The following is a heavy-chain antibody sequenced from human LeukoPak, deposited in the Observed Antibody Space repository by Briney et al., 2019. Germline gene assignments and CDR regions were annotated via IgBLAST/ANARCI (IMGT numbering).Heavy chain of an antibody. CDR1: GGSISSHY. CDR2: IYYSGST. Sequence: SETLSLTCTVSGGSISSHYWSWIRQPPGKGLEWIGYIYYSGSTNYNPSLKSRVTISVDTSKNQFSLKLSSVTAADTAVYYCARSGEYQLLYRYYYYYMDVWGKGTTVTVSS. CDR3: ARSGEYQLLYRYYYYYMDV. V-gene: IGHV4-59*11. D-gene: IGHD2-2*02. J-gene: IGHJ6*03.